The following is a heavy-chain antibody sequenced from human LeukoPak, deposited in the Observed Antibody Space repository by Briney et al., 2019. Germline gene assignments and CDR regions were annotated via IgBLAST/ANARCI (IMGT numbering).Heavy chain of an antibody. CDR1: GYAFTGYY. Sequence: ASVKVSCKASGYAFTGYYMHWVRQAPGQGLEWMGWINPNSGGTNYAQKFQGWVTMTRDTSISTAYMELSRLRSDDTAVYYCARGGDSGSHHFDYWGQGTLVTVSS. V-gene: IGHV1-2*04. CDR3: ARGGDSGSHHFDY. J-gene: IGHJ4*02. CDR2: INPNSGGT. D-gene: IGHD1-26*01.